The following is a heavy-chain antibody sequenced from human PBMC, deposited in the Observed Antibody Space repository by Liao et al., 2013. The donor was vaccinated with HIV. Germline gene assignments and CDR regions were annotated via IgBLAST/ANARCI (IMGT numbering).Heavy chain of an antibody. J-gene: IGHJ4*02. CDR1: GGSISSYK. V-gene: IGHV4-59*12. D-gene: IGHD6-19*01. Sequence: QVQLQESGPGLVKPSETLSLTCTVSGGSISSYKWSWIRQPPGKGLEWIGEINHSGKTNYNPSLKSRVTISVDTSKNQFSLKLNSVTAADTAVYYCARGPRGTVTGPVRFDYWGQGTLVTVSS. CDR3: ARGPRGTVTGPVRFDY. CDR2: INHSGKT.